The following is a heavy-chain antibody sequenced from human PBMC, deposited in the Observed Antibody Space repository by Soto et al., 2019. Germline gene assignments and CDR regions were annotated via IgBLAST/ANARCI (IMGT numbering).Heavy chain of an antibody. Sequence: LRLSCAASGFTFSSFWMHWVRQDPGKGLVWVSRIKSDGSTTSYADSVKGRFTISRDNAKNTLYLQMNSLRVGDTAIYYCVKDVGFWPWGQGTLVTVSS. D-gene: IGHD2-15*01. V-gene: IGHV3-74*01. CDR2: IKSDGSTT. J-gene: IGHJ4*02. CDR1: GFTFSSFW. CDR3: VKDVGFWP.